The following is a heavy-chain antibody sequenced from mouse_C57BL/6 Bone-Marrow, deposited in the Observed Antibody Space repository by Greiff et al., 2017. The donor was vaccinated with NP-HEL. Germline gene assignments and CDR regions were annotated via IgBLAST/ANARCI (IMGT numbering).Heavy chain of an antibody. J-gene: IGHJ4*01. CDR2: ISNGGGST. V-gene: IGHV5-12*01. CDR3: ATMITRAMDY. D-gene: IGHD2-4*01. Sequence: DVKLVESGGGLVQPGGSLKLSCAASGFTFSDYYMYWVRQTPEKRLEWVAYISNGGGSTYYPDTVKGRFTISRDNAKNTLYLQMSRLKSEDTAMYYCATMITRAMDYWGQGTSVTVSS. CDR1: GFTFSDYY.